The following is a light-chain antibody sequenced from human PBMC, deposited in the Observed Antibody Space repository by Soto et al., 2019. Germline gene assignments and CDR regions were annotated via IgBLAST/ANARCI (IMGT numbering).Light chain of an antibody. Sequence: DIVMTQSPDSLAVSLGERATINCKSSQSVLYNSNDKNYLAWYQQKPGRPPKLLIYWASTRESGVPDRFSGSGSGTDFTLTISSLQAEDVAVYYCQQYYSTPQTFGQGTKLEIK. CDR3: QQYYSTPQT. J-gene: IGKJ2*01. CDR1: QSVLYNSNDKNY. V-gene: IGKV4-1*01. CDR2: WAS.